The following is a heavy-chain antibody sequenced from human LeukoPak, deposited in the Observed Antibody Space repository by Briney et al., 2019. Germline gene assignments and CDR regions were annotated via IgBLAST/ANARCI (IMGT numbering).Heavy chain of an antibody. J-gene: IGHJ4*02. CDR2: IYHSGST. D-gene: IGHD4/OR15-4a*01. CDR3: ARGRYGAYGDY. V-gene: IGHV4-34*01. CDR1: GGSFSGYY. Sequence: SETLSLTCAVYGGSFSGYYWTWIRQPPGKGLEWIGEIYHSGSTNYNPSLKSRVTISVDTSKNQFSLRLTSVTAADTAVYYCARGRYGAYGDYWGQGTLVTVSS.